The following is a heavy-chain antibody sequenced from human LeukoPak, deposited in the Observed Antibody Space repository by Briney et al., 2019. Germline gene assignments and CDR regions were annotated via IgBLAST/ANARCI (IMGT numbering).Heavy chain of an antibody. CDR1: GFIFSSYW. J-gene: IGHJ5*02. CDR3: ARRRSAAGTWWFDP. Sequence: GGSLRLSCATSGFIFSSYWMYWVRQAPGKGLVWVSRINSDGSSTTYADSVKGRFTISRDNAKNTLYLQMNSLRVEDTAVYYCARRRSAAGTWWFDPWGQGTLVTVSS. V-gene: IGHV3-74*01. CDR2: INSDGSST. D-gene: IGHD6-13*01.